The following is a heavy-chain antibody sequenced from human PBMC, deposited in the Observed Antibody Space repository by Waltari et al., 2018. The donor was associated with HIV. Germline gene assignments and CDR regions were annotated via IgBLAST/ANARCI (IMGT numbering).Heavy chain of an antibody. V-gene: IGHV1-69*05. CDR1: GVNISSYP. CDR2: IIPNSGTV. CDR3: ARGTGSCSTTSCPTWGMDV. J-gene: IGHJ6*02. D-gene: IGHD2-2*01. Sequence: QVQLVQSGAEVKKPGSSVKVSCKATGVNISSYPPNWVRQAPGQGLEWMGGIIPNSGTVNYAQKFQGRVTINSDESTNTAYLDLSRLRSEDTAVYYCARGTGSCSTTSCPTWGMDVWGQGTTVTVSS.